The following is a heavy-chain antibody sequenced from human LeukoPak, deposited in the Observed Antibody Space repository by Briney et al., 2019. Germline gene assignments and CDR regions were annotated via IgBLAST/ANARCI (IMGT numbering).Heavy chain of an antibody. CDR2: ISSSGSTI. CDR3: ARDQSSISWSPSDN. V-gene: IGHV3-48*03. CDR1: GFTYSTYE. D-gene: IGHD3-3*02. Sequence: PGGSLRLSCAASGFTYSTYEMNWVRQAPGKGLEWVSYISSSGSTIHYADSVKGRFTISRDNAKNSLYLQMNSLRAEDTAVYYCARDQSSISWSPSDNWGQGTLVTVSS. J-gene: IGHJ4*02.